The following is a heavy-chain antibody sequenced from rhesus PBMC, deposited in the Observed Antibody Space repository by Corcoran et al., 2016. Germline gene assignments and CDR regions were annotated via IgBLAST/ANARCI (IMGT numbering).Heavy chain of an antibody. CDR2: INRGGGSK. D-gene: IGHD5-24*01. J-gene: IGHJ3*01. CDR3: AKCSGYSPDAFDF. V-gene: IGHV3S25*01. CDR1: GFTFSSYW. Sequence: EVQLVESGGGLAKPGGSLRLSCAASGFTFSSYWMNWVGQAPGKGREWVSAINRGGGSKYVADPGRGRFTISRDNSKNPLSLQMNSLRAEEPAVYFCAKCSGYSPDAFDFWGQGLRVTVSS.